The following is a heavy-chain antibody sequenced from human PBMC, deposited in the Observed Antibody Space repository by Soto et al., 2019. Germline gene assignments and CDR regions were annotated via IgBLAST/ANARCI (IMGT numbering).Heavy chain of an antibody. CDR3: TKGGYWSGCSCAYPASCDY. V-gene: IGHV1-3*01. D-gene: IGHD2-15*01. CDR1: GYTFTSYA. J-gene: IGHJ4*02. Sequence: QVQLVQSGAEVKKPGASVKVSCKASGYTFTSYAMHWVRQAPGQRLEWMGWINAGNGNTKYSQKFQGIVTITRNRWASAAYVELTRQEAKDTAVYCWTKGGYWSGCSCAYPASCDYLGQGAVVAVT. CDR2: INAGNGNT.